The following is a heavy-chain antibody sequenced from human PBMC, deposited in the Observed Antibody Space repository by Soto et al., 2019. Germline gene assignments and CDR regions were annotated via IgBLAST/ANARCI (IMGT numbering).Heavy chain of an antibody. CDR1: GFTFSSYA. J-gene: IGHJ6*02. CDR2: ISYDGSNK. CDR3: ARDSAYYYDSSGYYHNYYYYGMDV. V-gene: IGHV3-30-3*01. D-gene: IGHD3-22*01. Sequence: GGSLRLSCAASGFTFSSYAMHWVRQAPGKGLEWVAVISYDGSNKYYADSVKGRFTISRDNSKNTLYLQMNSLRAEDTAVYYCARDSAYYYDSSGYYHNYYYYGMDVWGQGTTVTVSS.